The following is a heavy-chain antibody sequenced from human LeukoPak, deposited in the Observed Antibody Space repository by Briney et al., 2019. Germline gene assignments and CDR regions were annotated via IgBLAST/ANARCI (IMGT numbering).Heavy chain of an antibody. V-gene: IGHV4-34*01. Sequence: PGGSLRLSCAASGFTFSSYSMNWVRQPPGKGLEWIGEINHSGSTNYNPSLKSRVTISVDTSKNQFSLKLSSVTAADTAVYYCARGSLLWFGEFSNWFDPWGQGTLVTVSS. CDR3: ARGSLLWFGEFSNWFDP. J-gene: IGHJ5*02. D-gene: IGHD3-10*01. CDR1: GFTFSSYS. CDR2: INHSGST.